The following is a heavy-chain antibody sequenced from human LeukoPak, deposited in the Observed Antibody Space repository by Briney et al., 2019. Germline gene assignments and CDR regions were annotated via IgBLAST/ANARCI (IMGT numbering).Heavy chain of an antibody. CDR2: INPSGGST. Sequence: GASVKVSCKASGYTFTSYYMHWVRQAPGQGLEWMGIINPSGGSTSYAQKFQGRVTMTRDMSTSTVYMELSSLRSEDTAVYYCARNLEYSSSWPLYYYYYYMDVWGKGTTVTVSS. J-gene: IGHJ6*03. CDR3: ARNLEYSSSWPLYYYYYYMDV. V-gene: IGHV1-46*01. D-gene: IGHD6-6*01. CDR1: GYTFTSYY.